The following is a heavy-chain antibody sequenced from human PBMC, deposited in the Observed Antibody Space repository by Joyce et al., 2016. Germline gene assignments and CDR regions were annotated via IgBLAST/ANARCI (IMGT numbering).Heavy chain of an antibody. Sequence: QLQLRESGSRLVKPSETLSLTCSVSGASIGGGDSSWTWMRQTPGKGLEWIGYIFPSGRPYYNASLKSRVTRLVDKPKNQFSLTLSAVTAADTAVYYCARDQGLGMSWATDVWGQGITVTVSS. D-gene: IGHD3/OR15-3a*01. CDR1: GASIGGGDSS. CDR3: ARDQGLGMSWATDV. V-gene: IGHV4-30-2*01. CDR2: IFPSGRP. J-gene: IGHJ6*02.